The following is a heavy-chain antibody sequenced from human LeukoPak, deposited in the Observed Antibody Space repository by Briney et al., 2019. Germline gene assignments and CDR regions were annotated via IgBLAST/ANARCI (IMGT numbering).Heavy chain of an antibody. CDR1: GFTFSSYW. CDR3: AKNSYSSSWPDY. V-gene: IGHV3-7*01. D-gene: IGHD6-13*01. CDR2: IKQDGSEK. J-gene: IGHJ4*02. Sequence: GGSLRLSCAASGFTFSSYWMSWVRQAPGKGLEWVANIKQDGSEKYYVDSVKGRFTISRDNSKNTLYLQMNSLRAEDTAVYYCAKNSYSSSWPDYWGQGTLVTVSS.